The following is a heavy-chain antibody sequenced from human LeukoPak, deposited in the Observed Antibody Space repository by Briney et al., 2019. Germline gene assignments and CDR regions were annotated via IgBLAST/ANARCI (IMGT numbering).Heavy chain of an antibody. V-gene: IGHV3-64*01. CDR3: ARRPQGAYDI. CDR2: ISSSGSST. J-gene: IGHJ3*02. Sequence: GGSLRLSCVASGFTFRSYAMHWARQAPGKGLEYVSAISSSGSSTFYAISVKGRFTISRDNSKNTLYLQMGSLRAEDMAVYYCARRPQGAYDIWGQGTMVTVSS. CDR1: GFTFRSYA.